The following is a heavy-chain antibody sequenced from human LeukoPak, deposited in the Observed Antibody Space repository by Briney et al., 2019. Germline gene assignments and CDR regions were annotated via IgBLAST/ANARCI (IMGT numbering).Heavy chain of an antibody. CDR3: ARDHYCSGGSCYSGPDY. Sequence: GGSLRLSCAASGFTFSSYSMSWVRQAPGKGLEWVSVISDSGGYTSYADSVKGRFTISRDNAKNSLYLQMNSLRAEDTAVYYCARDHYCSGGSCYSGPDYWGQGTLVTVSS. CDR2: ISDSGGYT. D-gene: IGHD2-15*01. J-gene: IGHJ4*02. V-gene: IGHV3-21*01. CDR1: GFTFSSYS.